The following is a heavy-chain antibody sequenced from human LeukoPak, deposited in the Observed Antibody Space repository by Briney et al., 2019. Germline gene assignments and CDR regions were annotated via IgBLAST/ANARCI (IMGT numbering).Heavy chain of an antibody. CDR2: ISSNGGST. J-gene: IGHJ4*02. Sequence: GGSLRLSCAASGFTFSSYAMHWVRQAPGKGLEYVSAISSNGGSTYYANSAKGRFTISRDNSKNTLYLQMGSLRAEDMAVYYCARGGVTMVRGVIIPYYFDYWGQGTLVTVSS. CDR1: GFTFSSYA. CDR3: ARGGVTMVRGVIIPYYFDY. V-gene: IGHV3-64*01. D-gene: IGHD3-10*01.